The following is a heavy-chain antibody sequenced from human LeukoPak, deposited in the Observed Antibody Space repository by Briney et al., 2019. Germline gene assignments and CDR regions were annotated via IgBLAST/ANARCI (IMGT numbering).Heavy chain of an antibody. Sequence: SETLSLTCTVSGGSISSYYWSWIRQPAGKGLEWIGRIYTTGSTNYNPSLKSRVNMSVDTSKNQFSLKLSSVTAADTAVYFCAGSRRAGYNVFYFDSWGQGTLVTVSS. J-gene: IGHJ4*02. CDR1: GGSISSYY. V-gene: IGHV4-4*07. D-gene: IGHD5-24*01. CDR2: IYTTGST. CDR3: AGSRRAGYNVFYFDS.